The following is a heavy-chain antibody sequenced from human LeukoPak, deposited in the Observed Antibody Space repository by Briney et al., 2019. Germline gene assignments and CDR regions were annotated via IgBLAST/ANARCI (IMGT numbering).Heavy chain of an antibody. Sequence: GGSLRLSCAASGFTFSSYAMSWVRQAPGTGLEWVSAISGSGGSTYYADSVKGWFTISRDNSKNTLYLQMNSLRAEDTAVYYCAKRNDFWSGPFDYWGQGTLVTVSS. J-gene: IGHJ4*02. CDR1: GFTFSSYA. D-gene: IGHD3-3*01. V-gene: IGHV3-23*01. CDR2: ISGSGGST. CDR3: AKRNDFWSGPFDY.